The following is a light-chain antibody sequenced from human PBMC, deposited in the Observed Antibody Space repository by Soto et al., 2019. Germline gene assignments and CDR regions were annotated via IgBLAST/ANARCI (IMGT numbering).Light chain of an antibody. J-gene: IGLJ1*01. V-gene: IGLV2-14*01. Sequence: QSVLTQPASVSGSPGQSITSSCTGTSSDVGGYDYVSWYQQHPGKAPKLMIYDVSNRPSGVSNRFSGSKSGNTASLTISGLQAGDEADYYCSSYTSSILYVFGTGTKVTVL. CDR3: SSYTSSILYV. CDR2: DVS. CDR1: SSDVGGYDY.